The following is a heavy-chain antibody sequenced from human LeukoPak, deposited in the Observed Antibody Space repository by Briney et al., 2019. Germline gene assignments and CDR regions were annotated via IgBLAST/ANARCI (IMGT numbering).Heavy chain of an antibody. CDR3: TRRLDE. V-gene: IGHV3-7*01. D-gene: IGHD3-16*01. CDR1: GFSFNNDW. J-gene: IGHJ4*02. Sequence: GGSLRLSCATSGFSFNNDWMDWVRQAPGKGLEWVANINQDGSEKNCLDSVKGRFTISRDNAQNSLYLQMNGLRVEDTAVYYCTRRLDEWGQGTLVTVSS. CDR2: INQDGSEK.